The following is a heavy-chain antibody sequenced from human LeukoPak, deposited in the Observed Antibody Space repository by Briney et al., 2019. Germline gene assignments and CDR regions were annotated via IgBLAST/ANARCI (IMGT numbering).Heavy chain of an antibody. CDR1: GFTFSSYA. V-gene: IGHV3-23*01. J-gene: IGHJ4*02. CDR2: ISGSGGST. CDR3: ASARVEYQLLSPSDY. Sequence: QPGGSLRLSCAASGFTFSSYAMSWVRHAPGKGLEWVSAISGSGGSTSYADSVKGRFTISRDNSKKTLYLEMKSLKAEDTAVYYCASARVEYQLLSPSDYWGQGTLVTVSS. D-gene: IGHD2-2*01.